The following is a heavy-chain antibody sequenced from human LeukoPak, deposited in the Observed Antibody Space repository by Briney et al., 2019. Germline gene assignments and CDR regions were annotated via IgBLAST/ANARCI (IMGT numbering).Heavy chain of an antibody. CDR2: ISGSGGST. J-gene: IGHJ4*02. V-gene: IGHV3-23*01. CDR1: GFTFSSYA. Sequence: GGSLRLSCAASGFTFSSYAMSWVRQAPGKGLEWVSAISGSGGSTYYADSVKGRFTISRDNSKNTLYLQMNSLRAEDTAVYYCAKDYRAGYSSSWFVGYYSDYWGQGTLVTVSS. CDR3: AKDYRAGYSSSWFVGYYSDY. D-gene: IGHD6-13*01.